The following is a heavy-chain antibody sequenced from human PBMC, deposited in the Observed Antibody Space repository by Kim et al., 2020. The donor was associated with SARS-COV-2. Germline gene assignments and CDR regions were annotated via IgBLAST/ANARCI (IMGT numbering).Heavy chain of an antibody. CDR3: ARDRSGDSSGYPSLGWFDP. D-gene: IGHD3-22*01. CDR2: IYYSGST. V-gene: IGHV4-31*03. CDR1: GGSISSGGYY. J-gene: IGHJ5*02. Sequence: SETLSLTCTVSGGSISSGGYYWSWIRQHPGKGLEWIGYIYYSGSTYYNPSLKSRVTISVDTSKNQFSLKLSSVTAADTAVYYCARDRSGDSSGYPSLGWFDPWGQGTLVTVSS.